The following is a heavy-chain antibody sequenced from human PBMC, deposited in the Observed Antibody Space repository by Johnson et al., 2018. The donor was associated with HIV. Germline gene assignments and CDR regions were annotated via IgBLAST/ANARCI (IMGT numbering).Heavy chain of an antibody. Sequence: VQLVESGGGLVKPGGSLRLSCAASRFTFSDYYMSWIRQTPGKGLGWVSVIYSGGSAYYADSVQGRFTISRDNSKNTLYLQMNSLRAEDTAVYYCVRGFRSHTETEAPMIIAPGAFDIWGQGTMVTVSS. CDR3: VRGFRSHTETEAPMIIAPGAFDI. CDR2: IYSGGSA. CDR1: RFTFSDYY. V-gene: IGHV3-66*01. D-gene: IGHD3-22*01. J-gene: IGHJ3*02.